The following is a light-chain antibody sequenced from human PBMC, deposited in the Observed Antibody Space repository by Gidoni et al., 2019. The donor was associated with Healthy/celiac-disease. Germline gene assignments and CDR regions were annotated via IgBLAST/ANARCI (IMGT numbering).Light chain of an antibody. Sequence: QSVLTQPPSASGTPGQRVTISCSGRSSNIGSNTVNWYQQLPGTAPKLLIYSNNQRPSGFPDRFSGSKSGTSASLAISGLQSEDEADYYCAAWDDSLNGHWVFGGGTKLTVL. J-gene: IGLJ3*02. CDR2: SNN. CDR3: AAWDDSLNGHWV. CDR1: SSNIGSNT. V-gene: IGLV1-44*01.